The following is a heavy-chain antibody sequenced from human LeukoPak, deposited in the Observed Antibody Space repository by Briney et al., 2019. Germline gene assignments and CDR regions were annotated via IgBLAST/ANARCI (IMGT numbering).Heavy chain of an antibody. CDR1: GYTFTSYG. D-gene: IGHD1-26*01. CDR2: ISAYNGNT. J-gene: IGHJ4*02. CDR3: ASMVGAAGIGGYFDY. V-gene: IGHV1-18*01. Sequence: ASVKVSCKASGYTFTSYGISWVRQAPGQGLEWMGWISAYNGNTNYAQKLQGRVTMTTDTSTSTAYMELRSLRSDDTAVYYCASMVGAAGIGGYFDYWGQGTLVTVSS.